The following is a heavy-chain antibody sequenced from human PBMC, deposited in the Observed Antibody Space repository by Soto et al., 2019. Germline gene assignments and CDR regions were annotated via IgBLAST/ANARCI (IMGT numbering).Heavy chain of an antibody. Sequence: TSETLSLTCTVSGGSISSGNYYWSWIRQPPGKGLEWIWYIYYSGSTYYNPSLKSRVTISVDTSKNQFSLKLSSVTAADTAVYYCARVVYSSSKRFLARWFDPWGQGTLVTVSS. CDR1: GGSISSGNYY. CDR2: IYYSGST. J-gene: IGHJ5*02. V-gene: IGHV4-30-4*01. D-gene: IGHD3-3*01. CDR3: ARVVYSSSKRFLARWFDP.